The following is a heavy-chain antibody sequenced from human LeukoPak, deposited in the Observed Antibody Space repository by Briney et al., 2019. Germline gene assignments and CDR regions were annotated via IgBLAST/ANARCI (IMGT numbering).Heavy chain of an antibody. CDR2: ISGSSSHV. D-gene: IGHD3-22*01. J-gene: IGHJ3*02. Sequence: GGSLRLSCEASGFSFSIYNMNWVRLAPGKGLEWVSSISGSSSHVWYADSVKGRFTSSRDNAKNSLYLQMSSLRVEDTAMYYCARDQYYSDSSGYPYDIWGQGTMVTVSS. CDR3: ARDQYYSDSSGYPYDI. V-gene: IGHV3-21*01. CDR1: GFSFSIYN.